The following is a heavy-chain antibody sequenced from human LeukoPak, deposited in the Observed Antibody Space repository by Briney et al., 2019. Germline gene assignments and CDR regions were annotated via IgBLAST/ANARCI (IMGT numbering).Heavy chain of an antibody. V-gene: IGHV3-30*03. CDR2: ISYDGSNK. Sequence: GRSLRLSCAASGFTFSSYGMHWVRQAPGKGLEWVAVISYDGSNKYYADSVKGRFTISRDNSKNTLYLQMNSLRAEDTAVYYCARERGYYDSSGYPNWFDPWGQGTLVTVSS. CDR1: GFTFSSYG. D-gene: IGHD3-22*01. CDR3: ARERGYYDSSGYPNWFDP. J-gene: IGHJ5*02.